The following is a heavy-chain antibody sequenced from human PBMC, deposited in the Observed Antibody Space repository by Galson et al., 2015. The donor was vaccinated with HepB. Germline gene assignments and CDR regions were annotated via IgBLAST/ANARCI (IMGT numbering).Heavy chain of an antibody. D-gene: IGHD3-10*01. CDR1: GGSFSGYY. CDR2: INHSGST. V-gene: IGHV4-34*01. J-gene: IGHJ4*02. CDR3: ARSMVRGVNPSDY. Sequence: LSLTCAVYGGSFSGYYWSWIRQPPGKGLEWIGEINHSGSTNYNPSLKSRVTISVDTSKNQFSLKLSSVTAADTAVYYCARSMVRGVNPSDYWGQGTLVTVSS.